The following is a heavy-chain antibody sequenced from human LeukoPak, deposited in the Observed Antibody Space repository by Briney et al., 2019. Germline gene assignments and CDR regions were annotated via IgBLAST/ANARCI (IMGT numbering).Heavy chain of an antibody. CDR1: GFTFSSYA. D-gene: IGHD5-24*01. CDR3: ARDREMATITFFDY. J-gene: IGHJ4*02. V-gene: IGHV3-30*04. Sequence: GSLRLSCAASGFTFSSYAMHWVRQAPGKGLEWVAVISYDGSNKNYADSVKGRFTISRDNSKNTLYLQMNSLRAEDTAVYYCARDREMATITFFDYWGQGTLVTVSS. CDR2: ISYDGSNK.